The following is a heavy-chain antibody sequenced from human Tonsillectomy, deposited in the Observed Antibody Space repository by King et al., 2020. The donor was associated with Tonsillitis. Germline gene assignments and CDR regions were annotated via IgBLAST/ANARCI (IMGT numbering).Heavy chain of an antibody. D-gene: IGHD3-16*02. Sequence: QLQESGPGLVKPSETLSLTCTVSGGSISSYYWSWIRQPPGKGLEWIGYIYYSGSTNYNPSLKSRVPISVDTSKNQFSLKLSSVTAADTAVYYCARGGRDDYVWGSYRYIPFDYWGQGTLVTVSS. J-gene: IGHJ4*02. CDR2: IYYSGST. CDR3: ARGGRDDYVWGSYRYIPFDY. CDR1: GGSISSYY. V-gene: IGHV4-59*01.